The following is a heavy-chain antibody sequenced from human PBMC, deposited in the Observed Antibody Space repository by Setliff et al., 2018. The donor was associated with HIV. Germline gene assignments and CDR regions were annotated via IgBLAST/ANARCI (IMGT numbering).Heavy chain of an antibody. CDR3: ARKSTLRYYYGSGSLDAFDI. V-gene: IGHV4-31*03. CDR1: GGSISGGGYY. CDR2: IYYIGNT. J-gene: IGHJ3*02. D-gene: IGHD3-10*01. Sequence: PSETLSLTCTVSGGSISGGGYYWSWIRQHPGKGLDWIGNIYYIGNTDYNPSLKSRVTISIDTSKNQFSLKLSSVTAADTAIYYCARKSTLRYYYGSGSLDAFDIWGQGTKVTVSS.